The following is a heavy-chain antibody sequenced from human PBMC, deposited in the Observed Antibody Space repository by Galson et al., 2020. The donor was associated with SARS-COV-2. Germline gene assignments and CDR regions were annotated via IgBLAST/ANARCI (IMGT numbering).Heavy chain of an antibody. CDR2: INHSGST. J-gene: IGHJ4*02. CDR3: ARANYDSSGYYRYYFDY. V-gene: IGHV4-34*01. D-gene: IGHD3-22*01. CDR1: GGSFSGYY. Sequence: SETLSLTCAVYGGSFSGYYWSWIRQPPGKGLEWIGEINHSGSTNYNPSLKSRVTISVDTSKNQFSLKLSSVTAADTAVYYCARANYDSSGYYRYYFDYGGQGTLVTVSS.